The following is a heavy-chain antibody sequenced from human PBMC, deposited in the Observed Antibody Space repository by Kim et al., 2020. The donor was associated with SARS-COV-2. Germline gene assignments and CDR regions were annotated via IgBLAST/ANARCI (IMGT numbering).Heavy chain of an antibody. D-gene: IGHD1-7*01. Sequence: GGSLRLSCAASGFTFSSYSMNWVRQAPGKGLEWVSSISSSSSYIYYADSVKGRFTISRDNAKNSLYLQMNSLRAEDTAVYYCARDLPRYNWNYAIRHYYYGMDVWGQGTTVTVSS. CDR1: GFTFSSYS. CDR2: ISSSSSYI. J-gene: IGHJ6*02. V-gene: IGHV3-21*01. CDR3: ARDLPRYNWNYAIRHYYYGMDV.